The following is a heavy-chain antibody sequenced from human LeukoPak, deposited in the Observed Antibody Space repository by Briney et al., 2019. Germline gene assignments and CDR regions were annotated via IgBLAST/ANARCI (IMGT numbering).Heavy chain of an antibody. J-gene: IGHJ4*02. V-gene: IGHV4-59*01. D-gene: IGHD5-18*01. CDR2: IYFTGRT. Sequence: AETLSLTCTVSGGSISTYYWSWIRLPPGKGLEWIAYIYFTGRTQYNPSLKSRVTISEDTSKYQFSLRLSSVTPADTAVYYCARGGYASDFDYWGQGTLVTVSS. CDR1: GGSISTYY. CDR3: ARGGYASDFDY.